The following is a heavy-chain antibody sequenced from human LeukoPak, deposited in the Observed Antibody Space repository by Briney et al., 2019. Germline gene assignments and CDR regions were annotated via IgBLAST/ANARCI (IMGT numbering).Heavy chain of an antibody. CDR2: INHSGST. Sequence: SETLSLTCAVYGGSFSGYYWSWIRQSPGKGLEWIGEINHSGSTKYNPSLKSRVTISVDTSKNQFSLKLSSVTAADTAAYYCARADYYDRSGYVNYWGQGTRVTVSS. V-gene: IGHV4-34*01. D-gene: IGHD3-22*01. CDR1: GGSFSGYY. J-gene: IGHJ4*02. CDR3: ARADYYDRSGYVNY.